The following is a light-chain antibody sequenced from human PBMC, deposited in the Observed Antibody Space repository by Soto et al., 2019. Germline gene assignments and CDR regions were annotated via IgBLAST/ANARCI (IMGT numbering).Light chain of an antibody. CDR2: LTS. Sequence: EIVLTQSPDTLSLSPGERATLSCRASQAVNTRLAWYQHKPGQAPRLLIYLTSNRAAGIPARFSGSWSGTDFTLTISDVEPEDFAVYYCQHRNNRPFSFGPGTKVDIK. CDR1: QAVNTR. V-gene: IGKV3D-11*01. J-gene: IGKJ3*01. CDR3: QHRNNRPFS.